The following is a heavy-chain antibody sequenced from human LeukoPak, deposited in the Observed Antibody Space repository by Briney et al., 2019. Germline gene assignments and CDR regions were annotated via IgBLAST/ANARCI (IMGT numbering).Heavy chain of an antibody. V-gene: IGHV3-30*04. J-gene: IGHJ6*03. Sequence: PGGSLRLSCAASGFTFSNYAMHWVRQAPGKGLEWVAVLSYDGRNKYYADSLKGRFTISRDNSENTLSLQVNSLRAEDTAVYYCARGSIAAAGSSKGYMDVWGKGTTVTVSS. CDR2: LSYDGRNK. D-gene: IGHD6-13*01. CDR1: GFTFSNYA. CDR3: ARGSIAAAGSSKGYMDV.